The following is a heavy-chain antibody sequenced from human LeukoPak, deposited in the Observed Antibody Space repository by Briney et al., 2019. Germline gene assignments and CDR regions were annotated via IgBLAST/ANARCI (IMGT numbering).Heavy chain of an antibody. CDR3: AKDYYYGSGSYYAFDY. V-gene: IGHV3-23*01. Sequence: PGGSLRLSCAASGFTFSSYAMTWVRQAPGKGLEWVSGISGSDGSTYYADSVKGRFTISRDDSKNTLYLQMNSLRADDTAVYYCAKDYYYGSGSYYAFDYWGQGTLVTVSS. CDR1: GFTFSSYA. J-gene: IGHJ4*02. D-gene: IGHD3-10*01. CDR2: ISGSDGST.